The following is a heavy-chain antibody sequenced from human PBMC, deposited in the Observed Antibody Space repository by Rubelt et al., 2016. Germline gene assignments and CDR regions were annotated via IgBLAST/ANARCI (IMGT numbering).Heavy chain of an antibody. CDR2: ISGSGGST. J-gene: IGHJ4*02. CDR1: GFTFSSYA. Sequence: EVQLLESGGGLVQPGGSLRLSCAASGFTFSSYAMSWVRQAPGKGLEWVSAISGSGGSTYYADSVRGRFTISRENCKNTRYLQMNSLRAGDTAVYYCAKDPRARGWLVPHYFDYWGQGTLVTVSS. V-gene: IGHV3-23*01. CDR3: AKDPRARGWLVPHYFDY. D-gene: IGHD6-19*01.